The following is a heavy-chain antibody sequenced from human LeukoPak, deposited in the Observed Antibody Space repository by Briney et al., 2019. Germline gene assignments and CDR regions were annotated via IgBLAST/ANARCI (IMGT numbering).Heavy chain of an antibody. V-gene: IGHV3-48*03. D-gene: IGHD1-26*01. CDR1: GFTFSSYE. J-gene: IGHJ4*02. CDR3: ARDDLSGSYYDY. CDR2: ISSSGSTI. Sequence: PGGSLSLSCAASGFTFSSYEMNWVRQTPGKGLEWVSYISSSGSTIYYADSVKGRFTISRDNAKNSLYLQMNSLRAEDTAVYYCARDDLSGSYYDYWGQGTLVTVSS.